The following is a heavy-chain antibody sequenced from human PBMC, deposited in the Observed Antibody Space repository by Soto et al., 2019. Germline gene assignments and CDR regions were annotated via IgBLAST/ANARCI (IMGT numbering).Heavy chain of an antibody. V-gene: IGHV1-24*01. CDR3: ATVGYCSSTSCYGFDY. CDR1: GYTLTELS. D-gene: IGHD2-2*01. Sequence: QVQLVQSGAEVKKPGASVKVSCKVSGYTLTELSMHWVRQAPGKGLEWMGGFDPEDGETIYAQKFQGRVTMTEDTSTDTAYMELSSLRSDDTAVYYCATVGYCSSTSCYGFDYWGQGTLVTVSS. J-gene: IGHJ4*02. CDR2: FDPEDGET.